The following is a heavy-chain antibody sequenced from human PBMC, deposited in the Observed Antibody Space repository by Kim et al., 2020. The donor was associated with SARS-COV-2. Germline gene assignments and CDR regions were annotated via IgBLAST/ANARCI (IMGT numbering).Heavy chain of an antibody. CDR2: ISGSGGST. J-gene: IGHJ6*02. Sequence: GGSLRLSCAASGFTFSSYAMSWVRQAPGKGLEWVSAISGSGGSTYYADSVKGRFTISRDNSKNTLYLQMNSLGAEDTAVYYCAKARSLTGYYYYGMVVWGQGTTVTVSS. CDR3: AKARSLTGYYYYGMVV. CDR1: GFTFSSYA. D-gene: IGHD3-9*01. V-gene: IGHV3-23*01.